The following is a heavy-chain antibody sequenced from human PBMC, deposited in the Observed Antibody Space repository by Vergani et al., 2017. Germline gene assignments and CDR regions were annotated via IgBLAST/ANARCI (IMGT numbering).Heavy chain of an antibody. CDR3: ARDPRFLEWFRYTPDYFDY. V-gene: IGHV3-11*01. CDR1: GFTFRNYA. Sequence: QVQLEESGGGVERPGGSLRLSCAASGFTFRNYAMSWIRQAPGKGLEWVSYISSSGSTIYYADSVKGRFTISRDNAKNSLYLQMNSLRAEDTAVYYCARDPRFLEWFRYTPDYFDYWGQGTLVTVSS. D-gene: IGHD3-3*01. CDR2: ISSSGSTI. J-gene: IGHJ4*02.